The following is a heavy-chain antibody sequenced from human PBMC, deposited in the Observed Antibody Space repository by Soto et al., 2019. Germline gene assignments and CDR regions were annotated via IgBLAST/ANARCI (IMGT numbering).Heavy chain of an antibody. CDR3: ARESILGVDY. Sequence: GGSLRLSCAASGFTFSSYSMNWVRQAPGKGREWVSYISSSSSTIYYADSVKGRFTISRDNAKNSLYLQMNRLRDEDTAVYYCARESILGVDYWGQGTPVTVSS. J-gene: IGHJ4*02. CDR1: GFTFSSYS. V-gene: IGHV3-48*02. CDR2: ISSSSSTI. D-gene: IGHD1-26*01.